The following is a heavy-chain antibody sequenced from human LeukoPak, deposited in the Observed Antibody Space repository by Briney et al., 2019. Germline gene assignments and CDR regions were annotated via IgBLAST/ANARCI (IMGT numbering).Heavy chain of an antibody. Sequence: GGSLRLSCAASGFTLKIYPMHWVRQAPGKGLEWLSVISHDGSDKTNTDSVKGRFIISRDNSKNTIYLQLNSLRPEDTAMYYCAREGVQTTVDAFDIWGLGTMVIVSS. D-gene: IGHD4-17*01. J-gene: IGHJ3*02. CDR3: AREGVQTTVDAFDI. V-gene: IGHV3-30*04. CDR1: GFTLKIYP. CDR2: ISHDGSDK.